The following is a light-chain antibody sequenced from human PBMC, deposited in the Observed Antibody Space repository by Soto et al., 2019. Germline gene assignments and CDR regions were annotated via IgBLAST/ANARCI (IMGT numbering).Light chain of an antibody. CDR3: GTWDNSLSLPYV. CDR2: ENN. J-gene: IGLJ1*01. V-gene: IGLV1-51*02. CDR1: SSNIGNNY. Sequence: QSVLTQPPSVSAAPGQTVTIFCSGSSSNIGNNYVSWYQQLPGTAPKLLIFENNKRPSGIPDRFSASKSGTSATLAITGLQTGDAADYYCGTWDNSLSLPYVFGTGTKLTVL.